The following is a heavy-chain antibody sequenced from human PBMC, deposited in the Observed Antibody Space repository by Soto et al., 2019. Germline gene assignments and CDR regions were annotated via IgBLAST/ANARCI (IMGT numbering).Heavy chain of an antibody. CDR2: ISAYNGNT. J-gene: IGHJ5*02. CDR3: ARGGSVDIVATILGWFDP. Sequence: QVQLVQSGAEVKKPGASVKVSCKASGYTFTSYGISWVRQAPGQGLEWMGWISAYNGNTNYAQKLQGRVTMTTDTSTSTAYMELRSLRSDDRAVYYCARGGSVDIVATILGWFDPWGQGTLVTVSS. V-gene: IGHV1-18*04. D-gene: IGHD5-12*01. CDR1: GYTFTSYG.